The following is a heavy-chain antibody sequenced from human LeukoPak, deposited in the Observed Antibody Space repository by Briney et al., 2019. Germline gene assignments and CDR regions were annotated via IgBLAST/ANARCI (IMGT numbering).Heavy chain of an antibody. CDR1: GGSISSYY. J-gene: IGHJ4*02. V-gene: IGHV4-59*12. Sequence: SETLSLTCTVSGGSISSYYWSWIRQPPGKGLEWIGYSSDSGSTYYNPPLKSRVSISVDTSKNQFSLKLSSVTAADTAVYYCARTNYDSSGYLDYWGQGTLVTVSS. CDR3: ARTNYDSSGYLDY. D-gene: IGHD3-22*01. CDR2: SSDSGST.